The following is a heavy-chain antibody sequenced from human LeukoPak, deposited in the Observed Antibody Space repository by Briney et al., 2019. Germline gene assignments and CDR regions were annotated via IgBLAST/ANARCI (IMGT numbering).Heavy chain of an antibody. J-gene: IGHJ5*02. Sequence: GSLRLSCAASGFTFSSYWMSWVRQAPGKGLEWVANIKQDGSEKYYVDSVKGRFTISRDNAKNSLYLQMNSLRAEDTAVYYCARELDYYGSGSNPFDPWGQGTLVTVSS. CDR2: IKQDGSEK. CDR1: GFTFSSYW. CDR3: ARELDYYGSGSNPFDP. D-gene: IGHD3-10*01. V-gene: IGHV3-7*03.